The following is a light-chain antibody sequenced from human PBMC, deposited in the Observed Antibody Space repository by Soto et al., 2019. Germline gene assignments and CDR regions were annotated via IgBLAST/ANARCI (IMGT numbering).Light chain of an antibody. J-gene: IGKJ1*01. V-gene: IGKV3-20*01. CDR2: GVS. Sequence: EIVLTQSPVALSLSPGERATLSCRASQSVSSTLLTWYQQKPGQAPRLLIYGVSSRATGIPDRFSGSGSGTDFTLTISRLEPEDFAVYYCQQYHSSPRTFGQGTKVEIK. CDR1: QSVSSTL. CDR3: QQYHSSPRT.